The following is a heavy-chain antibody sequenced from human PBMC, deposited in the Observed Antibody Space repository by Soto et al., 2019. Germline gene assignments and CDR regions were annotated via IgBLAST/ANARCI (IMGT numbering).Heavy chain of an antibody. Sequence: QVQLVQSGAEVKKPGASVKVSCKASGYTFTSYGISWVRQAPGQGLEWMGWISAYNGNTNYAQKLQGRVTMTTDTSTSTAYMELRSLRSDDTAVYYCARDRRVTVTTFSRGYWFDPWGQGTLVTVSS. D-gene: IGHD4-17*01. CDR1: GYTFTSYG. CDR2: ISAYNGNT. V-gene: IGHV1-18*01. J-gene: IGHJ5*02. CDR3: ARDRRVTVTTFSRGYWFDP.